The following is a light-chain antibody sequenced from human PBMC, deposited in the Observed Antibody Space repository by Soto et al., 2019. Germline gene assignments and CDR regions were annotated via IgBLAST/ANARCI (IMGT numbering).Light chain of an antibody. V-gene: IGKV1-39*01. CDR1: QGITYY. J-gene: IGKJ4*01. Sequence: DIQMTQSPSSLSASVGDRVTITCRASQGITYYLAWYQQKPGKVPKLLIYAASSLHSGVPSRFSGSGSGTDFTLTITSLQPEDFATYYCQQSYTLPLTFGGGTRVEIK. CDR3: QQSYTLPLT. CDR2: AAS.